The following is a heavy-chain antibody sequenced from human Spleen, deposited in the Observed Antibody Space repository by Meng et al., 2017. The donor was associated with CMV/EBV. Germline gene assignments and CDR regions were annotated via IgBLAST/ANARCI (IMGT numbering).Heavy chain of an antibody. CDR2: IYNSGTT. D-gene: IGHD1-26*01. CDR1: GGSVSTGDYY. Sequence: SETLSLTCTVSGGSVSTGDYYWSWVRQPPGKGLEWIGYIYNSGTTYYNPSLKSRAGISIGTSRNQFSLKLSSVTAADTAVYYCARTTSGGYHFDYWGQGTLVTVSS. CDR3: ARTTSGGYHFDY. V-gene: IGHV4-30-4*08. J-gene: IGHJ4*02.